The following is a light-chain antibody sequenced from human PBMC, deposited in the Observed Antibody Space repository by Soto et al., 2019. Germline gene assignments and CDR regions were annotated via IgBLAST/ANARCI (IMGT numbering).Light chain of an antibody. CDR1: QSISSL. CDR2: AAS. J-gene: IGKJ1*01. CDR3: QHSYSTPRT. V-gene: IGKV1-39*01. Sequence: DIQMTQSPSSLSASVGDRVTITCRASQSISSLLNWYQQKPGKAPKLLIYAASSLQSGVPSRFSGSGSGTDLTVSIISLQPEDFATYYCQHSYSTPRTFGQGTKVDIK.